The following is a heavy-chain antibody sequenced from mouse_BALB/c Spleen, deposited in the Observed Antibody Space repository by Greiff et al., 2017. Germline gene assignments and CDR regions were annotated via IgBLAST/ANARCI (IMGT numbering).Heavy chain of an antibody. CDR3: ARGLYYYGSTGAMDY. CDR1: GFTFSSYA. D-gene: IGHD1-1*01. CDR2: ISSGGSYT. V-gene: IGHV5-9-4*01. J-gene: IGHJ4*01. Sequence: EVKLVESGGGLVKPGGSLKLSCAASGFTFSSYAMSWVRQSPEKRLEWVAEISSGGSYTYYPDTVTGRFTISRDNAKNTLYLEMSSLRSEDTAMYYCARGLYYYGSTGAMDYWGQGTSVTVSS.